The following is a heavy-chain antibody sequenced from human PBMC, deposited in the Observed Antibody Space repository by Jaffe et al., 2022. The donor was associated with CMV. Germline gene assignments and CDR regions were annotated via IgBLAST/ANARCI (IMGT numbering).Heavy chain of an antibody. CDR3: TRDPGYYDKADAFDI. J-gene: IGHJ3*02. CDR2: IRSKAYGGTT. CDR1: GFTFGDYA. Sequence: EVQLVESGGGLVQPGRSLRLSCTASGFTFGDYAMSWVRQAPGKGLEWVGFIRSKAYGGTTEYAASVKGRFTISRDDSKSIAYLQMNSLKTEDTAVYYCTRDPGYYDKADAFDIWGQGTMVTVSS. D-gene: IGHD3-22*01. V-gene: IGHV3-49*04.